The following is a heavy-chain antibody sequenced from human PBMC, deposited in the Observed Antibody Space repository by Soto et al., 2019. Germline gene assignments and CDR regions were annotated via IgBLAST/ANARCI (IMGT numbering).Heavy chain of an antibody. CDR1: GFTFSSYG. J-gene: IGHJ6*02. CDR3: AKDIIAADLDPYYGMDV. V-gene: IGHV3-30*18. D-gene: IGHD6-13*01. Sequence: GGSLRLSCAASGFTFSSYGMHWVRQAPGKGLEWVAVISYDGSNKYYADSVKGRFTISRDNSKNTLYLQMNSLRAEDTAVYYCAKDIIAADLDPYYGMDVWGQGTTVTVSS. CDR2: ISYDGSNK.